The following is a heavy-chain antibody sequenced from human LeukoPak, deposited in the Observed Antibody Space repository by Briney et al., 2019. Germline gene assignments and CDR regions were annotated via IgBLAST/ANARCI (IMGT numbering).Heavy chain of an antibody. CDR1: GFTFSSYT. D-gene: IGHD3-22*01. CDR3: VVTMIVVGPEAFDI. Sequence: PGGSLRLSCAASGFTFSSYTMNSVRQARGKGLEWVSSISRSSSYIYYADSVKGRFTISRDNAKNSLYLQMNSLRAEDTAVYYCVVTMIVVGPEAFDIWGQGTMVTVSS. J-gene: IGHJ3*02. CDR2: ISRSSSYI. V-gene: IGHV3-21*01.